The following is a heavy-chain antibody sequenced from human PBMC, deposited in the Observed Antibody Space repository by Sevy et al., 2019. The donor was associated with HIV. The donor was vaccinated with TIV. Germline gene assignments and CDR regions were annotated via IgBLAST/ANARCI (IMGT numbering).Heavy chain of an antibody. Sequence: GWSLRLSCAASGFTFSNYIINWVRQAPGKGLEWVSSISNSGTYIYYADSVKGRFTISRDNAKNSLYLQMYSLRAEDTAVYYCARYEEDTTLVNAFDIWGQGTMVTVSS. CDR2: ISNSGTYI. CDR3: ARYEEDTTLVNAFDI. V-gene: IGHV3-21*01. J-gene: IGHJ3*02. D-gene: IGHD5-18*01. CDR1: GFTFSNYI.